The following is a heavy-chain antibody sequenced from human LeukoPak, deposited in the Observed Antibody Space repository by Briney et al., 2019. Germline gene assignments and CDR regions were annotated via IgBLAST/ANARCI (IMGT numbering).Heavy chain of an antibody. Sequence: PGGSLRLSCAASGFTFSGYWMHWVRQAPGKGLVWVSRISSDGSVREYADSVKGRFIISRDNAKNTVYLQTNSLRVEDTAIYYCSRDQDFWGQGTLVTVSS. V-gene: IGHV3-74*01. CDR1: GFTFSGYW. CDR2: ISSDGSVR. CDR3: SRDQDF. D-gene: IGHD3-3*01. J-gene: IGHJ4*02.